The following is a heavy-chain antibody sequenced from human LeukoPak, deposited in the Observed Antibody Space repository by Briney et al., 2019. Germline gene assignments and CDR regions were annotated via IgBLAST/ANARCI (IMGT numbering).Heavy chain of an antibody. CDR2: ISSSSSTI. CDR3: AKGGARLHSYYFDY. D-gene: IGHD1-26*01. CDR1: GFTFSSYG. J-gene: IGHJ4*02. V-gene: IGHV3-48*01. Sequence: GGSLRLSCAASGFTFSSYGMTWVRQAPGKGLEWVSYISSSSSTIYYADSVKGRFTLSRDNSKNTLYLQMNSLRAEDTAVFYCAKGGARLHSYYFDYWGQGTLVTVSS.